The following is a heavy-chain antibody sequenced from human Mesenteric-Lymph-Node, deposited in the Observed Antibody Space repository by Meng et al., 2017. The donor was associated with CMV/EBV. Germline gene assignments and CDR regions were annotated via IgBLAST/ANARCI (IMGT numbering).Heavy chain of an antibody. CDR3: ARDAPVIIPDHDAFDI. Sequence: GGSLRLSCAASGFTFSEHWMHWLRQVPGKGPVWVSRISGDGNTRDDADSVKGRFTISRDNARNTLYLQMNSLRADDTAVYYCARDAPVIIPDHDAFDIWGQGTMVTVSS. V-gene: IGHV3-74*01. CDR1: GFTFSEHW. CDR2: ISGDGNTR. J-gene: IGHJ3*02. D-gene: IGHD4-23*01.